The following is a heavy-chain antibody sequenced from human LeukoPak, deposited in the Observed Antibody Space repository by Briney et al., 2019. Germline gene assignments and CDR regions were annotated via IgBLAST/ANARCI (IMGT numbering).Heavy chain of an antibody. CDR2: VYHSGTS. D-gene: IGHD5-18*01. V-gene: IGHV4-59*01. CDR1: GGSINTYY. CDR3: ARDRSGHIYGRFDS. J-gene: IGHJ4*02. Sequence: KPSETLSLTCTVSGGSINTYYWSWIRQPPGKGLEWIASVYHSGTSNYNPSLRSRVSISADTSKNQFSLRVDSVTAADTALYYCARDRSGHIYGRFDSWGPGALVTVSS.